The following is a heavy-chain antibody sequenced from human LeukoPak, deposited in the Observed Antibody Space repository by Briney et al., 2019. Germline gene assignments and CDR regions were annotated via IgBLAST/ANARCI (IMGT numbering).Heavy chain of an antibody. D-gene: IGHD5-18*01. CDR1: GFTFSSYA. J-gene: IGHJ4*02. V-gene: IGHV3-30*04. CDR2: ISYDGSNK. CDR3: ARDTGIQLWLYYFDY. Sequence: GGSLRLSCAASGFTFSSYAMHWVRRAPGKGLEWVAVISYDGSNKYYADSVKGRFTISRDNSKNTLYLQMNSLRAEDTAVYYCARDTGIQLWLYYFDYWGQGTLVTVSS.